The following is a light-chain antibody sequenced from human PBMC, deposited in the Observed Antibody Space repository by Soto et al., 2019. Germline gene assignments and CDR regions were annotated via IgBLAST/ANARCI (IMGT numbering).Light chain of an antibody. V-gene: IGKV1-39*01. CDR3: QQSYSTPWT. CDR2: DAS. Sequence: DIHMTQSPSSLSASVGYRVTLTFRASQSISKDLNWYQQKPGEAPILLIYDASTLQSGVPSRFSGAVSGTDFTLTITNLQPEDFATYFCQQSYSTPWTFGLGTKVDIK. J-gene: IGKJ1*01. CDR1: QSISKD.